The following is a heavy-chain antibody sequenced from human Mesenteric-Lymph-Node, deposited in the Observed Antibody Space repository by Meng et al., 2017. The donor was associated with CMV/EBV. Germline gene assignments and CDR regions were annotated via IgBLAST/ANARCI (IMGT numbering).Heavy chain of an antibody. CDR3: ARVMYYDFWSGYSGRHYFDY. D-gene: IGHD3-3*01. Sequence: YGGSFSGDYWSWIRQPPGKGLEWIGEINHSGSTNYNPSLKSRVTISVDTSKNQFSLKLSSVTAADTAVYYCARVMYYDFWSGYSGRHYFDYWGQGTLVTV. J-gene: IGHJ4*02. CDR1: GGSFSGDY. CDR2: INHSGST. V-gene: IGHV4-34*01.